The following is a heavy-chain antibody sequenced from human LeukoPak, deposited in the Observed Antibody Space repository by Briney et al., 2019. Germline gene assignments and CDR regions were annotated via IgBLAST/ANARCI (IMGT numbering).Heavy chain of an antibody. V-gene: IGHV3-23*01. Sequence: GGSLRLSCAASGFTFSSYAMSWVRQAPGKGLEWVSAISGSGGSTYYADSVKGRFTISRDNAKNSLYLQMNSLRAEDTVVYYCARDAGITGTTDLDYWGHGTLVTVSS. CDR3: ARDAGITGTTDLDY. D-gene: IGHD1-14*01. CDR2: ISGSGGST. J-gene: IGHJ4*01. CDR1: GFTFSSYA.